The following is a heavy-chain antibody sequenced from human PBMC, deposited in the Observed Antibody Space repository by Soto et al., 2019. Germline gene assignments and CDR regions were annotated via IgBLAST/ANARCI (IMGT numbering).Heavy chain of an antibody. CDR2: IKQDGSEK. J-gene: IGHJ3*02. CDR3: ARDKSIYDFWSGYSPVAFDI. CDR1: GFTFSSYW. V-gene: IGHV3-7*01. D-gene: IGHD3-3*01. Sequence: GGSLRLSCAASGFTFSSYWMSWVRQAPGKGLEWVANIKQDGSEKYYVDSVKGRFTISRGNAKNSLYLQMNSLRAEDTAVYYCARDKSIYDFWSGYSPVAFDIWGQGTMVTVSS.